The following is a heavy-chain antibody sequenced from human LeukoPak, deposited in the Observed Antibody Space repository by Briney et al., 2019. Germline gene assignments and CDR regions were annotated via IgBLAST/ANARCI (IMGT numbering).Heavy chain of an antibody. J-gene: IGHJ4*02. CDR1: GFTFSSYA. V-gene: IGHV3-30*04. Sequence: PGRSLRLSCAASGFTFSSYAMHWVRQAPGKGLEWVAVISYDGSNKYYADSVKGRFTISRDNSKNTLYLQMNSLRAEDTAVYYCARDPITSWNYYFDYWGQGTLVTVSS. CDR3: ARDPITSWNYYFDY. CDR2: ISYDGSNK. D-gene: IGHD1-7*01.